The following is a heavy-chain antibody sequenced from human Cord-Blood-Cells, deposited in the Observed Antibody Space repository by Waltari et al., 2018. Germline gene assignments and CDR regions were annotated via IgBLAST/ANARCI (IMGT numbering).Heavy chain of an antibody. J-gene: IGHJ4*02. CDR3: ARHMGYSGSYYYFDY. CDR1: GGSFSGYY. V-gene: IGHV4-34*01. CDR2: INHSGST. Sequence: QVQLQQWGAGLLKPSETLSLTCAVDGGSFSGYYWGWIRQPPGKGLEWIGEINHSGSTNYNPSLKSRVTISVDTSKNQFSLKLSSVTAADTAVYYCARHMGYSGSYYYFDYWGQGTLVTVSS. D-gene: IGHD1-26*01.